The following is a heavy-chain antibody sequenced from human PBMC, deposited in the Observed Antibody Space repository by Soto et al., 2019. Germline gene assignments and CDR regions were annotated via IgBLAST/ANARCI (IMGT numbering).Heavy chain of an antibody. V-gene: IGHV1-18*01. J-gene: IGHJ5*02. CDR3: ARIPNERGGWFDP. CDR2: IIVYNGIT. D-gene: IGHD1-1*01. Sequence: QAQLVQSGAELKKPGASVKVSCKTSGYTFSSYGITWVRQAPGQGLEWMGWIIVYNGITNYAQKLQGRVIMSTDTSTATAYMELRSLKSDDTAVYYCARIPNERGGWFDPWGQGTLVTVSS. CDR1: GYTFSSYG.